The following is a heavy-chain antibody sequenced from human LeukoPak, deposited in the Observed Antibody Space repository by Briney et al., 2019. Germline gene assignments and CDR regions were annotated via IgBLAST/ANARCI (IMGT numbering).Heavy chain of an antibody. CDR1: GGTFSNYA. Sequence: EASVKVSCXASGGTFSNYAISWVRQARGQGLEWMARIIPIFGTANYAQKFQGRVTITTDESTSTAYMELSSLRSEDTAVYYCARGSVATTVFDYWGQGTLVTVSS. V-gene: IGHV1-69*05. CDR3: ARGSVATTVFDY. D-gene: IGHD1-26*01. J-gene: IGHJ4*02. CDR2: IIPIFGTA.